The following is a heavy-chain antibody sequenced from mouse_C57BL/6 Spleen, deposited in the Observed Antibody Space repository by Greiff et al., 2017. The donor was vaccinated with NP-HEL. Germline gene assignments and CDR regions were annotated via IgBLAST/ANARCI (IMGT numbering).Heavy chain of an antibody. V-gene: IGHV5-17*01. CDR3: ARVHYYGSSPDY. Sequence: EVKLVESGGGLVKPGGSLKLSCAASGFTFSDYGMHWVRQAPEKGLEWVAYISSGSSTISYADTVKGRFTISRDNAKNTLFLQMTSLRSEDTAMYYCARVHYYGSSPDYWGQGTTLTVSS. J-gene: IGHJ2*01. CDR2: ISSGSSTI. CDR1: GFTFSDYG. D-gene: IGHD1-1*01.